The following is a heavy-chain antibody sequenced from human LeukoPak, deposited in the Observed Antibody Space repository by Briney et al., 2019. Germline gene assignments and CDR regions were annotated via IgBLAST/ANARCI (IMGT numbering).Heavy chain of an antibody. D-gene: IGHD2-2*01. CDR2: IWYDGSNK. J-gene: IGHJ6*02. V-gene: IGHV3-33*08. CDR3: ARAHCSSTSCFSPVIYYYYYGMDV. CDR1: GFTFSSYG. Sequence: GGSLRLSCAASGFTFSSYGMHWVRQAPGKGLEWVAVIWYDGSNKYYADSVKGRFTISRDNSKNTLYLQMNSLRAEDTAVYYCARAHCSSTSCFSPVIYYYYYGMDVWGQGTTVTVSS.